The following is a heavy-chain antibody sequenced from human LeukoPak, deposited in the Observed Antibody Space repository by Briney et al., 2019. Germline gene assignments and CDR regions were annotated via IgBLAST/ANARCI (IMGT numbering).Heavy chain of an antibody. D-gene: IGHD2-2*01. CDR1: GFTFSSYS. V-gene: IGHV3-21*01. Sequence: PGGSLTLSCAAFGFTFSSYSMNWVRQAPGKGLEGVSSISTSSSYIYYADSVKGRFTISRDNAKSSLYLQMNSLRAEDTAVYYCARDISACSTSCYGVDYWGQGTLVTVSS. CDR3: ARDISACSTSCYGVDY. CDR2: ISTSSSYI. J-gene: IGHJ4*02.